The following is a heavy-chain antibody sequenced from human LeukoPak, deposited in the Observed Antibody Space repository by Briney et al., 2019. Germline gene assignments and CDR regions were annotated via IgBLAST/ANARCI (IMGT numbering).Heavy chain of an antibody. CDR2: ISWNSGSI. V-gene: IGHV3-9*01. Sequence: GGSLRLSCAASGFTFDDYAMHWVRQAPGKGLEWVSGISWNSGSIGYADSVKGRFTISRDNAKNSLYLQMNSLRAEDTALYYCAKGTVVVTDGMDVWGQGTTVTVSS. CDR3: AKGTVVVTDGMDV. D-gene: IGHD2-21*02. CDR1: GFTFDDYA. J-gene: IGHJ6*02.